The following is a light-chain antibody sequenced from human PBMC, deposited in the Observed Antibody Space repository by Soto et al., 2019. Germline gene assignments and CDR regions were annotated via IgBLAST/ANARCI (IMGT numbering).Light chain of an antibody. J-gene: IGKJ1*01. CDR1: QSVSSN. V-gene: IGKV3D-15*01. CDR2: GAS. Sequence: EIVMTQSPATLSVSPGERATLSCRASQSVSSNLAWYQQKPGQAPRLLIYGASTRATGIPARFGGSGSGTEFTLTISSLQSEDFAVYYCQQRTYSITFGQGTKVDIK. CDR3: QQRTYSIT.